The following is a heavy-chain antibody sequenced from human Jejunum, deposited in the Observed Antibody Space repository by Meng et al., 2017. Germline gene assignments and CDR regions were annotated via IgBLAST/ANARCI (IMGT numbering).Heavy chain of an antibody. V-gene: IGHV1-2*02. CDR1: GYTFTGYY. J-gene: IGHJ4*02. CDR3: ARVPPPPGYSSSSASYYFDY. CDR2: INPNSGGT. D-gene: IGHD6-13*01. Sequence: QVRLVRAGADVKKPGASVKVPCKASGYTFTGYYIHWVRQAPGQGLEWMGWINPNSGGTNYAQKFQGRVTLTRDTSISTTYMELTRLTSDDTALYYCARVPPPPGYSSSSASYYFDYWGQGTLVTVSS.